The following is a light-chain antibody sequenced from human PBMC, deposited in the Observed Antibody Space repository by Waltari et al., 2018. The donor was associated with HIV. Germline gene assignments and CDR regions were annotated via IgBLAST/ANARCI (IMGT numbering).Light chain of an antibody. Sequence: FEMSQPPSVSVSPGQTARITCSGDIVEKTEVFWYHKKSGQAPVLVIYQNDRRPSWIAGRFSGSKSGTTATLTISGTQTTDEGDFYCQAWDNDYVVFGGGTKLTVL. CDR2: QND. V-gene: IGLV3-1*01. CDR3: QAWDNDYVV. CDR1: IVEKTE. J-gene: IGLJ2*01.